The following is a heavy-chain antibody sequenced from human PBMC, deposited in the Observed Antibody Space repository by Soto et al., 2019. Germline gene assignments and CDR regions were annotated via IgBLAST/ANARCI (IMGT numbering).Heavy chain of an antibody. J-gene: IGHJ4*02. Sequence: QVQLVESGGGVVQPGRSLRLSCAASGFMFSNHGMHWVRQAPGKGLEWVAVIWSDGNNRYYADSVKGRFTISRDNSKNTVDLQMNSLRSEDTAVYYWVRGDNWNDEASDYWGQGTLVTGSS. V-gene: IGHV3-33*01. CDR2: IWSDGNNR. D-gene: IGHD1-1*01. CDR3: VRGDNWNDEASDY. CDR1: GFMFSNHG.